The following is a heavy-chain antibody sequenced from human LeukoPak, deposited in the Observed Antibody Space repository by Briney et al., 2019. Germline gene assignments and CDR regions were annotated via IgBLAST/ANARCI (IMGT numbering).Heavy chain of an antibody. CDR1: GFTFSSYE. CDR3: ARDRGWYDNAFDI. D-gene: IGHD6-19*01. Sequence: PGGSLRLSCAASGFTFSSYEMNWVRQAPGKGLEWVSSISSSSSYIYYADSVKGRFTISRDNAKNSLYLQMNSLRAEDTAVYYCARDRGWYDNAFDIWGQGTMVTVSS. V-gene: IGHV3-21*01. CDR2: ISSSSSYI. J-gene: IGHJ3*02.